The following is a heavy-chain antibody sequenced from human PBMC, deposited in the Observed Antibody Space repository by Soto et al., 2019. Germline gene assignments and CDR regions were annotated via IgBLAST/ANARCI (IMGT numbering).Heavy chain of an antibody. D-gene: IGHD6-13*01. J-gene: IGHJ4*02. CDR3: ATEAAAGLYFFDY. CDR1: GFPFSSNA. Sequence: EVQLLESGGGLVQPGGSLRVSCAASGFPFSSNALSWVRLAPGKGLEWVSTISGSDGSTYYADPVKGRFTISRDSSRNTLNLQMNSLRAEDTAVYYCATEAAAGLYFFDYWGQGTLVTVSS. CDR2: ISGSDGST. V-gene: IGHV3-23*01.